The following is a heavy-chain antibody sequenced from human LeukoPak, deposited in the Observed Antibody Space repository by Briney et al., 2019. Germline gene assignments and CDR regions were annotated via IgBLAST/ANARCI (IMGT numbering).Heavy chain of an antibody. J-gene: IGHJ4*02. V-gene: IGHV4-39*07. CDR3: ARERSSSWYRGILWFDY. D-gene: IGHD6-13*01. Sequence: SETLSLTCTVSGGSISSSSYYWGWIRQPPGKGLEWIGSIYYSGSTYYNPSLKSRVTISVDTSKNQFSLKLSSVTAADTAVYYCARERSSSWYRGILWFDYWGQGTLVTVSS. CDR2: IYYSGST. CDR1: GGSISSSSYY.